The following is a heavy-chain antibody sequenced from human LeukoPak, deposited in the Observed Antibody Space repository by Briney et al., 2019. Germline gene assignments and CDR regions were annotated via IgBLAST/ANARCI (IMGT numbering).Heavy chain of an antibody. V-gene: IGHV3-23*01. J-gene: IGHJ6*02. D-gene: IGHD3-3*01. CDR1: DFSFSSYG. Sequence: GGSLRLSCAASDFSFSSYGMRWVRQAPGKGLEWVSAIAASGSKTHYADSVKGRFTISRDNSRNTLYLHMNSLRAEDTAVYYCAKRIRMAGVGEDDYGMDVWGQGTTVVVSS. CDR3: AKRIRMAGVGEDDYGMDV. CDR2: IAASGSKT.